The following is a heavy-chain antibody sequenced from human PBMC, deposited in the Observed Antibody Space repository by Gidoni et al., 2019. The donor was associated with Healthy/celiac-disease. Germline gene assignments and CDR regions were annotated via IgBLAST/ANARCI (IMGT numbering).Heavy chain of an antibody. CDR1: DGSSIGYN. CDR3: ARGQGYSYGYAYLNYYYGMDV. D-gene: IGHD5-18*01. V-gene: IGHV4-34*01. J-gene: IGHJ6*02. CDR2: INHIGST. Sequence: QVQLQQWGAGLLKPSEALSPTCAVNDGSSIGYNWSWIRQPPGKGLEWSGEINHIGSTNYKPSLKSRVTISVDTTKSQFFLKLSSVTAADTAVYYCARGQGYSYGYAYLNYYYGMDVWGQGTTVTVSS.